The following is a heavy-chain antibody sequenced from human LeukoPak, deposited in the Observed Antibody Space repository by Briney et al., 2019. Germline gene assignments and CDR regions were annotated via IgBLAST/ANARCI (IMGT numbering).Heavy chain of an antibody. CDR1: GFTFSSYW. J-gene: IGHJ4*02. V-gene: IGHV3-74*01. CDR2: INTDGSST. CDR3: SGGGSGWYSNY. D-gene: IGHD6-19*01. Sequence: GGSLRLSCAASGFTFSSYWMHWVRQAPGKGLVWVSRINTDGSSTNYADSVKGRFTISRDNAKNTLYLQMNNLRAEDTAVCYCSGGGSGWYSNYWGQGTLVTVSS.